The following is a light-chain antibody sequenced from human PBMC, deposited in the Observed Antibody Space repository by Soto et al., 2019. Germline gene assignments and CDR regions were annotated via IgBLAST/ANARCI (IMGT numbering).Light chain of an antibody. CDR3: ISYTDRQSYL. Sequence: SALTQPASVSGSPGQSITISCSGTSGDIGSYDHVAWYQQFPGKSPKLIIYAVSDRPSGVSDRFSGSKSGISASLTISGLQTEDEADYYCISYTDRQSYLFGTGTKVTVL. V-gene: IGLV2-14*03. CDR1: SGDIGSYDH. J-gene: IGLJ1*01. CDR2: AVS.